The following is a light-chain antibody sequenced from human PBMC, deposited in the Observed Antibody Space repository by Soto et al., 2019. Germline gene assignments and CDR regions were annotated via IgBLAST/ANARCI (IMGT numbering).Light chain of an antibody. CDR3: QQRSNWPPIP. V-gene: IGKV3-11*01. CDR1: QSVSSY. J-gene: IGKJ5*01. CDR2: DAS. Sequence: EGVWTQSTATLSLSPGERATLSCRASQSVSSYLAWYQQKPGQAPRLLIYDASNRATGIPDRFSGSGSGTDFTLTISRLEPEDFAVYYCQQRSNWPPIPFGQGTRLEIK.